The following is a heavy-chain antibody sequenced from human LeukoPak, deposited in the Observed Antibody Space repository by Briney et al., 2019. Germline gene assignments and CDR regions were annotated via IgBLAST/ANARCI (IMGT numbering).Heavy chain of an antibody. CDR3: ARAPGYDFWSGYFLSMDV. CDR2: IIPILGIA. V-gene: IGHV1-69*04. J-gene: IGHJ6*02. D-gene: IGHD3-3*01. CDR1: GGTFSSYA. Sequence: ASVKVSCKASGGTFSSYAISWVRQAPGQGLEWMGRIIPILGIANYAQKFQGRVTITADKSTSTAYMELSSLRSEDTAVYYCARAPGYDFWSGYFLSMDVWGQGTTVTVSS.